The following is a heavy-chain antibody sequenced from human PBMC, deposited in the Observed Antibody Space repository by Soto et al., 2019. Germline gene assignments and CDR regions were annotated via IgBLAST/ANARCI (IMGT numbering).Heavy chain of an antibody. D-gene: IGHD3-22*01. J-gene: IGHJ5*02. CDR2: ISYDGSNK. Sequence: GGSLRLSCAASGFTFSSYAMHWVRQAPGKGLEWVAVISYDGSNKYYADSVKGRFTISRDNSKNTLYLQMNSLRAEDTAVYYCARDGRRSSGYYYTHPFDPWSQGTLVTVSS. CDR3: ARDGRRSSGYYYTHPFDP. CDR1: GFTFSSYA. V-gene: IGHV3-30-3*01.